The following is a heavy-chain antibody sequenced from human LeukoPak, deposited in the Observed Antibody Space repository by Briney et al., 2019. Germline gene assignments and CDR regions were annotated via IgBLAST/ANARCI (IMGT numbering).Heavy chain of an antibody. V-gene: IGHV3-7*01. Sequence: GGSLRLSCAASGLTFSSYWMSWVRQAPGKGLEWVANIKQDGSEKHYVDSVTGRFTISRDNTKNSLYLQMNSLRADDTAVYYCARDLAGPPQEAFDIWGQGTMVTVSS. CDR3: ARDLAGPPQEAFDI. J-gene: IGHJ3*02. CDR1: GLTFSSYW. CDR2: IKQDGSEK.